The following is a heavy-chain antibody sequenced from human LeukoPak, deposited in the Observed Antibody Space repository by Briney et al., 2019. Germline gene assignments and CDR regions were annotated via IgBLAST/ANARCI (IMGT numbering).Heavy chain of an antibody. V-gene: IGHV3-9*01. CDR3: ATTRAAQSWSFVFDY. D-gene: IGHD3-3*01. CDR1: GFTFDDYA. Sequence: PGRSLRLSCAASGFTFDDYAMHWVRQAPGKGLEWVSGISWNRGSIGYADSVKGRFTISRDNAKNSLYLQMNSLRAEDTALYYCATTRAAQSWSFVFDYWGQGTLVTVSS. J-gene: IGHJ4*02. CDR2: ISWNRGSI.